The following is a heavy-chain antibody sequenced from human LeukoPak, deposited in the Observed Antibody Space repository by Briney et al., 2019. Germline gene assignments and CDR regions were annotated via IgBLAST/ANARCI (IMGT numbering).Heavy chain of an antibody. D-gene: IGHD2-15*01. J-gene: IGHJ5*02. V-gene: IGHV1-3*01. Sequence: ASVKVSCKASGYTFTSYAMHWVRQAPGQRLEWMGWFNAGNGNTKYSQKFQGRVTITRDTSASTAYMELSSLRSEDTAVYYCARDRVVGLAPFDPWGQGTLVTVSS. CDR3: ARDRVVGLAPFDP. CDR1: GYTFTSYA. CDR2: FNAGNGNT.